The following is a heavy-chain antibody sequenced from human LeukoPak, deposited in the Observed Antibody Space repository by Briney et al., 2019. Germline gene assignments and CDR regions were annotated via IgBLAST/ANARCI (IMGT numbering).Heavy chain of an antibody. CDR2: ISAYNGNT. Sequence: ASVKVSCKASGYTFTSYGISWVRQAPGQGLEWMGWISAYNGNTNYAQKLQGRVTMTTDTSTSTAYMELRSLRSDDTAVYYCARADQPRAAARDDAFDIWGQGTMVTVSS. V-gene: IGHV1-18*01. D-gene: IGHD6-25*01. CDR1: GYTFTSYG. CDR3: ARADQPRAAARDDAFDI. J-gene: IGHJ3*02.